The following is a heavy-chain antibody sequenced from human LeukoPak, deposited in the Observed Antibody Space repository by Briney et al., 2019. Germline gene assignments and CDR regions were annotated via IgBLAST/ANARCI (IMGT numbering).Heavy chain of an antibody. V-gene: IGHV1-8*01. CDR2: MNPNSGNT. Sequence: ASVKVSCKASGYTFTSYDINWVRQATGQGLEWMGWMNPNSGNTGYAQKFQGRVTMTRNTSISTAYMELSSLRSEDTAVYYCARGGRIRFGELLYNGMDVWGQGTTVTVSS. D-gene: IGHD3-10*01. CDR1: GYTFTSYD. J-gene: IGHJ6*02. CDR3: ARGGRIRFGELLYNGMDV.